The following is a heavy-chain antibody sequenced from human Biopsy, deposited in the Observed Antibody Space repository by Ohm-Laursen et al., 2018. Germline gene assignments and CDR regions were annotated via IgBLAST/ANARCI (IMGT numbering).Heavy chain of an antibody. CDR2: IYYSGST. CDR3: ARATNSTGWPYYYFYGMDV. CDR1: GGSISRDY. J-gene: IGHJ6*02. Sequence: SETLSLTCTVSGGSISRDYWSWIRQTPRKGLEWIGYIYYSGSTNYNPSLKSRVTISVDTSKNQFSLSLNSVTAADTAVYYCARATNSTGWPYYYFYGMDVWGQGTTVTVSS. D-gene: IGHD2/OR15-2a*01. V-gene: IGHV4-59*01.